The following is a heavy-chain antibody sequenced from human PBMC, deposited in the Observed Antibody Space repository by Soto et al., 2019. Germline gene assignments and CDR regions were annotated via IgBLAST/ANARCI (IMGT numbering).Heavy chain of an antibody. CDR3: ARDLRPLSIAARQTLYYYYGMDV. J-gene: IGHJ6*02. CDR2: IIPIFGTA. D-gene: IGHD6-6*01. V-gene: IGHV1-69*01. CDR1: GGTFSSYA. Sequence: QVQLVQSGAEVKQPGASVKVSCTASGGTFSSYAISWVRQAPGQGLEWMGGIIPIFGTANYAQKFQGRVTITTDECTSTAYMELSSLRSEDTAVYYCARDLRPLSIAARQTLYYYYGMDVWGQGTTVTVSS.